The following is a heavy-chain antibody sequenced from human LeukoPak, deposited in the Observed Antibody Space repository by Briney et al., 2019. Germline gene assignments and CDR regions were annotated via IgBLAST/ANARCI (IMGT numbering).Heavy chain of an antibody. CDR2: IRSKVNSYAT. CDR3: ARAWY. V-gene: IGHV3-73*01. CDR1: GFTFSGST. Sequence: GGSLRLSCAASGFTFSGSTLHWVRQASGKGLEWVGRIRSKVNSYATAYAASVKGRFTISRDNSKNTLYLQMNSLRAEDTAVYYCARAWYWGQGTLVTVSS. J-gene: IGHJ4*02.